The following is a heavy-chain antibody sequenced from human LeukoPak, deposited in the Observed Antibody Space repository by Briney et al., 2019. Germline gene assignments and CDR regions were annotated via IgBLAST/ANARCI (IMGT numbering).Heavy chain of an antibody. Sequence: GASVKVSCKASGYTFTSYAMNWVRQAPGQGLEWMGWINPNTGNPTYAQGFTGRFVFSLDTSVSTTYLQISSLKAEDTAVYYCARAYQRLGGLSFPDQWGQGTLVSVSS. J-gene: IGHJ5*02. D-gene: IGHD3-16*02. CDR1: GYTFTSYA. CDR2: INPNTGNP. V-gene: IGHV7-4-1*02. CDR3: ARAYQRLGGLSFPDQ.